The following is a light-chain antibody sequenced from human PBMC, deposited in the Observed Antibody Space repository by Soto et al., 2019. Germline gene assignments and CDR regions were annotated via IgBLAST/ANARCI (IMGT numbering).Light chain of an antibody. CDR3: QQYGSSPNT. J-gene: IGKJ2*01. CDR2: GAS. V-gene: IGKV3-20*01. Sequence: EIVLTQSPGTLSLSPGERATLSCRASQSVTSNYLGWYQQKPGQAPRLLIYGASNRATGIPDRFSGSGSGTDFTLTISRLEPEDFAVYYCQQYGSSPNTFGQGTKLEIK. CDR1: QSVTSNY.